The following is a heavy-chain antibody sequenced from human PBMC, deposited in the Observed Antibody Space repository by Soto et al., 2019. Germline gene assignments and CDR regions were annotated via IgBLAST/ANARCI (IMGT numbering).Heavy chain of an antibody. V-gene: IGHV4-59*02. D-gene: IGHD3-22*01. CDR1: GASVSHGY. Sequence: XXTLSLPFNVSGASVSHGYWRWILQPPGKGLEWIGFMYFGGSFNYNPSLTSRATISVETSKNQFSMKLTSVTASDTSVYYCARSYYDSTGFAVDPWGQGTLVTVS. J-gene: IGHJ5*02. CDR3: ARSYYDSTGFAVDP. CDR2: MYFGGSF.